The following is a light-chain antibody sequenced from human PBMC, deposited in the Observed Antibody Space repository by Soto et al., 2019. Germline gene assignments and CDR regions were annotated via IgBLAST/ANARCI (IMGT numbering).Light chain of an antibody. CDR2: DAS. CDR1: QDISNY. Sequence: DIQMTQSPSSLSASVGDRVTITCQASQDISNYLNWYQQKPGKAPKLLIYDASNLEPGVPSRFSGSGSGTDFTFTISSLQPEDIATYYCQQYDNLRPTFGQGTKLEIK. CDR3: QQYDNLRPT. V-gene: IGKV1-33*01. J-gene: IGKJ2*01.